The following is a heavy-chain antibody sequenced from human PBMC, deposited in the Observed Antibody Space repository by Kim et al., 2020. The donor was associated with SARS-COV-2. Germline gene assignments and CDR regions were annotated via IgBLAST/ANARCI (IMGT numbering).Heavy chain of an antibody. J-gene: IGHJ6*02. Sequence: GGSLRLSCAASGFTFSSYGMHWVRQAPGKGLEWVAVIWYDGSNKYYADSVKGRFTISRDNSKNTMYLQMNSLRAEDTAVYYCVRGADLAYYYYYGMDVWGQGTTVTVSS. CDR3: VRGADLAYYYYYGMDV. D-gene: IGHD3-3*02. V-gene: IGHV3-33*01. CDR1: GFTFSSYG. CDR2: IWYDGSNK.